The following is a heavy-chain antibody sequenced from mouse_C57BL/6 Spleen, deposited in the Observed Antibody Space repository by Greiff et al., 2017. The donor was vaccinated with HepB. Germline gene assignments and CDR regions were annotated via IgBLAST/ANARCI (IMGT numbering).Heavy chain of an antibody. Sequence: VQLQQPGAELVRPGTSVKLSCKASGYTFTSYWMHWVKQRPGQGLEWIGVIDSSDSYNNYNQKFKGKATLTVDTSSSTAYMQPSSLTCEDYAVYYCARGYYGSSAWFAYWGEGTLVTVSA. CDR1: GYTFTSYW. CDR2: IDSSDSYN. D-gene: IGHD1-1*01. J-gene: IGHJ3*01. CDR3: ARGYYGSSAWFAY. V-gene: IGHV1-59*01.